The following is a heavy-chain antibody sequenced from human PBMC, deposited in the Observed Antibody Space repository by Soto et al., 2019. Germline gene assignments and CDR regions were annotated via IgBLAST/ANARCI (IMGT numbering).Heavy chain of an antibody. CDR1: GVPFSDYY. J-gene: IGHJ4*02. Sequence: SETLSLTCAVYGVPFSDYYWSWILQPPEKGLEWIGEINHSGSTNYNPSLRRRVSISVDTPKNQFSLKLSSVTAADTALYYCARPGHLFDYCCQGLSVTVSS. CDR2: INHSGST. CDR3: ARPGHLFDY. V-gene: IGHV4-34*01.